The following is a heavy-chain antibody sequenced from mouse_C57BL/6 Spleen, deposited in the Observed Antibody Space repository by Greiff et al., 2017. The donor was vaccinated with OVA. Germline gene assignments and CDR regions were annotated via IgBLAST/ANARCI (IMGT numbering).Heavy chain of an antibody. CDR3: ARRLLGAMDY. CDR1: GYTFTSYW. Sequence: VQLQQPGAELVKPGASVKMSCKASGYTFTSYWITWVKQRPGQGLEWIGDIYPGSGSTNSNEKFKSKATLTVATSSSTAYMQLRSLTSEDAAVYYCARRLLGAMDYWGQGTSVTVSS. J-gene: IGHJ4*01. CDR2: IYPGSGST. V-gene: IGHV1-55*01. D-gene: IGHD3-2*02.